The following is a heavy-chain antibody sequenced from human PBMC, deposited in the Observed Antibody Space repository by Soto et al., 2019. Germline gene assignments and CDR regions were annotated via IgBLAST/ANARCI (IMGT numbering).Heavy chain of an antibody. CDR3: ARGGSGWNPHNFDY. V-gene: IGHV1-2*04. CDR2: INAKSGGT. J-gene: IGHJ4*02. CDR1: GYTITAHL. Sequence: ASVKVSCKASGYTITAHLLHWVRQAPGQGLEWMGWINAKSGGTDYAQKFQGWVTMTRDTSISTAYMELSRLRSDDTAVYYCARGGSGWNPHNFDYWGQGTLVTVSS. D-gene: IGHD6-19*01.